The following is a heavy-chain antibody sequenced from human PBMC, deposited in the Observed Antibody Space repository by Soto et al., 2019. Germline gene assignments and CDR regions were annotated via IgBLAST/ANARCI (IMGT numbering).Heavy chain of an antibody. CDR1: GESITNDRW. CDR2: IYHSGRA. CDR3: TANGFYSLDY. D-gene: IGHD2-21*01. J-gene: IGHJ4*02. V-gene: IGHV4-4*02. Sequence: QVQLQESGPGLVKTSGTLSLTCSISGESITNDRWWSWVRQSPGQGLEWIGEIYHSGRAHYNPSLKTRVIISVDKSKNSFSLTLSSVTAADTAVYYCTANGFYSLDYWGQGSRVTVSS.